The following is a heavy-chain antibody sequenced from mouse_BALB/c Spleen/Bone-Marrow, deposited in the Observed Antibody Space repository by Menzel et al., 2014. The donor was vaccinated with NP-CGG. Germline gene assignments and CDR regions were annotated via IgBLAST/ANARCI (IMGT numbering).Heavy chain of an antibody. CDR2: IYPGDGGT. Sequence: VQVVESGPELVKPGASVEISCRASGYAFSSSWMNWVKQRPGQGLEWIGRIYPGDGGTNYNGNFKGKATLTADKSSSTAYMQLSSLTSVDSAVYFCARTYGSSYFVYWGQGTLVTVSA. D-gene: IGHD1-1*01. CDR1: GYAFSSSW. J-gene: IGHJ3*01. V-gene: IGHV1-82*01. CDR3: ARTYGSSYFVY.